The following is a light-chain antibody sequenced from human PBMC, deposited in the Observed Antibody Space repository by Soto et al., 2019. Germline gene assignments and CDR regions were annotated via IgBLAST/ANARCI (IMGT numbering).Light chain of an antibody. CDR1: QSIGDS. J-gene: IGKJ2*01. CDR2: RAS. CDR3: QQFSTFPYT. V-gene: IGKV1-5*03. Sequence: DIQMTQSPSSLSASVGDRVTITCRASQSIGDSLVWYQQKPGKAPNLLISRASSLEGGVPSRFSRSGSGSEFTLTISSLQPADFATYYCQQFSTFPYTFGQGTKLEIK.